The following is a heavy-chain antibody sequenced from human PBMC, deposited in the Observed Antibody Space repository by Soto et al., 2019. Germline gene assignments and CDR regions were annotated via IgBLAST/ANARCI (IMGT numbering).Heavy chain of an antibody. CDR2: FDPEDGET. V-gene: IGHV1-24*01. CDR3: ATDHYYRWFDP. J-gene: IGHJ5*02. CDR1: GYTLTELS. D-gene: IGHD3-22*01. Sequence: AASVKVSCKVSGYTLTELSMHWVRQAPGKGLEWMGGFDPEDGETIYAQKFQGRVTMTEDTSTDTAYMDLSSLRSEDTAVYDCATDHYYRWFDPWGQGTLVTVSS.